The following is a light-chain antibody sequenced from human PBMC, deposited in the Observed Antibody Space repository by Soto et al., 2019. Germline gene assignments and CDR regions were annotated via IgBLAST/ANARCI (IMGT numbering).Light chain of an antibody. V-gene: IGKV1-8*01. CDR1: QGISSY. CDR3: QQYYISAWT. J-gene: IGKJ1*01. CDR2: AAS. Sequence: AIRMTQSPSSLSASTGDRVTITCRASQGISSYLAWYQQKPGKAPKLLIYAASTLQSGVPSRFSGSGSGTDFTLTISCLQSEDFATYYCQQYYISAWTFGQGTKVDIK.